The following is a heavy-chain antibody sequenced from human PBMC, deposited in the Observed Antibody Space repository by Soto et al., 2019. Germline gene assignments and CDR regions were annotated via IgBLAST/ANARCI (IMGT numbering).Heavy chain of an antibody. CDR2: ISGSGGST. Sequence: EVQLLESGGGVVQPGTSLRLSCEASAFTFSSYAMSWVRQAPGKGLEWVSAISGSGGSTFYADSVKGRFTISRDNSKHRLYLQMNRLRAEDTAVYFCAQVRAMFCSSNNCYYYDYWGQGTLVTVSS. CDR1: AFTFSSYA. V-gene: IGHV3-23*01. J-gene: IGHJ4*02. D-gene: IGHD2-2*01. CDR3: AQVRAMFCSSNNCYYYDY.